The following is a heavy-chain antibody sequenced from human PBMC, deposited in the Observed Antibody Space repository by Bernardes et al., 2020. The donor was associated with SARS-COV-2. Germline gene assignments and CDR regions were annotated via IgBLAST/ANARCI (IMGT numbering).Heavy chain of an antibody. Sequence: GGSRRLSCAASGFTFSSYAMHRVRQGPGKGLEWVAVISYDGSNKYHADSVKGRLTISRDNSKNTLYLQMNSLRAEDTAVYYCASGLLMELDYWGQGTLVTVSS. J-gene: IGHJ4*02. V-gene: IGHV3-30-3*01. D-gene: IGHD3-10*01. CDR2: ISYDGSNK. CDR3: ASGLLMELDY. CDR1: GFTFSSYA.